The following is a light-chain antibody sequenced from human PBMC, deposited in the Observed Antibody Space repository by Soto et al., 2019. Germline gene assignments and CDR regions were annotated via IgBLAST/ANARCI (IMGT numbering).Light chain of an antibody. CDR3: QQDNNWPLIT. CDR1: QGINSY. V-gene: IGKV3-15*01. J-gene: IGKJ5*01. Sequence: EIVMTQSPVTLSLSPGERATLSCRASQGINSYLAWYQQKPGQAPRLLIYGASTRATDIPARFSGSGSGTEFTLTLTSLQSEDFADYYCQQDNNWPLITFGQGTRLEIK. CDR2: GAS.